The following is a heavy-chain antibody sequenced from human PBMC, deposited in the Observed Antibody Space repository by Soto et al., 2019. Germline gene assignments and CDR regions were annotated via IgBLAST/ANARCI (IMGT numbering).Heavy chain of an antibody. J-gene: IGHJ4*02. D-gene: IGHD2-15*01. CDR3: ARDQVVVAATYYFDY. CDR2: ISSSSSYI. V-gene: IGHV3-21*01. CDR1: GFTFSSYS. Sequence: PVGSLRLSCAASGFTFSSYSMNWVRQAPGKGLEWVSSISSSSSYIYYADSVKGRFTISRDNAKNSLYLQMNSLRAEDTAVYYCARDQVVVAATYYFDYWGQGTLVTVSS.